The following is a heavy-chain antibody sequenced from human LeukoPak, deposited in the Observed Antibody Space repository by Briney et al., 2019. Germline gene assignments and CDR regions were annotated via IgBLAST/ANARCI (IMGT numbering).Heavy chain of an antibody. CDR3: AREGTFGGEF. Sequence: PGGSLRLSCAASGFTFSSYGMHWVRQAPGKGLGWVAVIWYDGSNKYYADSVKGRFTISRDNSKNTLYLQMNSLRAEDTAVYYCAREGTFGGEFWGQGTLVTVSS. J-gene: IGHJ4*02. D-gene: IGHD2-21*01. CDR2: IWYDGSNK. V-gene: IGHV3-33*08. CDR1: GFTFSSYG.